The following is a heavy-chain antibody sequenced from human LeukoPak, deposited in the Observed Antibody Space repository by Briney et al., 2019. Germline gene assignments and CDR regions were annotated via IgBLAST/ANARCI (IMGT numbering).Heavy chain of an antibody. D-gene: IGHD2-15*01. V-gene: IGHV4-30-2*01. CDR2: IYHSGST. J-gene: IGHJ5*02. CDR3: ARDRCSGGSCYWFDP. CDR1: GGSISSGGYS. Sequence: PSETLSLTCAVSGGSISSGGYSWSWIRQPPGKGLEWIGYIYHSGSTYYNPSLKSRVTISVDRSKNQFSLKLSSVTAADTAVYYCARDRCSGGSCYWFDPWGQGTLVTVSS.